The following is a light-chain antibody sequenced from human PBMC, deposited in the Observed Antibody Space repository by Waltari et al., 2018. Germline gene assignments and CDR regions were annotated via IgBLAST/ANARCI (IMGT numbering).Light chain of an antibody. CDR1: TGAVTSGHS. CDR3: LLSYSGSRVL. V-gene: IGLV7-46*01. J-gene: IGLJ2*01. CDR2: DTS. Sequence: QAVVTQEPSLTVSPGGTVTLPCGPRTGAVTSGHSPYWFQQKPGQAPRTLIYDTSNKHSWTPARFSGSLLGGKAALTLSGAQPEDEAEYYCLLSYSGSRVLFGGGTKLTVL.